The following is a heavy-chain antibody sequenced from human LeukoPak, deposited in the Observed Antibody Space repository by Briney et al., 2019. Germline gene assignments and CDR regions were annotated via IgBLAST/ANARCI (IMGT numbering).Heavy chain of an antibody. CDR2: IYYSGST. D-gene: IGHD6-25*01. V-gene: IGHV4-59*01. CDR1: GGSISSFY. J-gene: IGHJ4*02. CDR3: ARGSGNPYFDY. Sequence: SETLSLTCTVSGGSISSFYWSWIRQPPGKGLEWIGYIYYSGSTNYNPSFKSRVTISVDTSKNQFSLKLSSVTAADTAVYYCARGSGNPYFDYWGQGTLVTVSS.